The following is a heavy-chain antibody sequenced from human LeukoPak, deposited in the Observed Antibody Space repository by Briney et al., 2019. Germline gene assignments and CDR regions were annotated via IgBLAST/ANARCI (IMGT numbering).Heavy chain of an antibody. Sequence: SETLSLTCTVSGGSISSYYWSWVRQPPGKGLEWIGYIYYSGSTNYNPSLKSRVTISLDTSKNQFSLKPSSVTAADTAVYYCARHSSGGDFYFDYWGQGTLVTVSS. CDR3: ARHSSGGDFYFDY. CDR1: GGSISSYY. D-gene: IGHD2-21*01. J-gene: IGHJ4*02. CDR2: IYYSGST. V-gene: IGHV4-59*08.